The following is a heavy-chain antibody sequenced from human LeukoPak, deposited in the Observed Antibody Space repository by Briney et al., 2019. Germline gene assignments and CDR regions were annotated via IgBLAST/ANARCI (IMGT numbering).Heavy chain of an antibody. Sequence: PSETLSLTCAVSGGSISSSNWWSWVRQPPGKGLEWIGEIYHSGSTNYNPSLKSRVTISVDQSKNQFSLELSAVTAADTAVYYCARGNEGSRNYYNPRYFAYWGQGSPVTVSS. CDR2: IYHSGST. D-gene: IGHD3-10*01. CDR3: ARGNEGSRNYYNPRYFAY. V-gene: IGHV4-4*02. CDR1: GGSISSSNW. J-gene: IGHJ4*02.